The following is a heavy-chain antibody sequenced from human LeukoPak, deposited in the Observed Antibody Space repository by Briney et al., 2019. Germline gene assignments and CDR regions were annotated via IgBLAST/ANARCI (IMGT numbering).Heavy chain of an antibody. CDR2: IGTAGDT. D-gene: IGHD4-17*01. CDR3: ARDRLHYGEYEKTLDY. J-gene: IGHJ4*02. V-gene: IGHV3-13*01. CDR1: GFTFSTYD. Sequence: GGSLRLSCAASGFTFSTYDMHWVRQGTGKGLEWVSAIGTAGDTYYADSVKGRFTISRDNAKSSLYLQMNSLRADDTAVYYCARDRLHYGEYEKTLDYWGQGTLVTVSS.